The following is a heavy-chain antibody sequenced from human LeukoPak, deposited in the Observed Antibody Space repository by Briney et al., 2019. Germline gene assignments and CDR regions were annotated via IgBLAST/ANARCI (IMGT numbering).Heavy chain of an antibody. CDR1: GFTFSSYG. CDR2: IRYDGSNK. CDR3: AKAFFASPGSSKPMQNYNWFDP. D-gene: IGHD1-26*01. V-gene: IGHV3-30*02. Sequence: GSLRLSCAASGFTFSSYGMHWVRQAPGKGREWVAFIRYDGSNKYYADSVKGRFTITRDNSKNTLYLQMNSLRAEDTAVYYCAKAFFASPGSSKPMQNYNWFDPWGQGTLVTVSS. J-gene: IGHJ5*02.